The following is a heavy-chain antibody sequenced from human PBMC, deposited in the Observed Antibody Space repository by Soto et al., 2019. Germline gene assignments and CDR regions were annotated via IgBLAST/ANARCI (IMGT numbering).Heavy chain of an antibody. D-gene: IGHD3-3*01. CDR1: GYTFTAFY. J-gene: IGHJ6*02. CDR3: ARDNEFFPMDV. CDR2: IIPIIGSP. V-gene: IGHV1-69*01. Sequence: GPSVKVSCKASGYTFTAFYIHWVRQAPGQGLEWMGAIIPIIGSPHYAQKFQGRVTITADESTSTTYMDLRSLRSEDTAVYYCARDNEFFPMDVWGQGTTVTVS.